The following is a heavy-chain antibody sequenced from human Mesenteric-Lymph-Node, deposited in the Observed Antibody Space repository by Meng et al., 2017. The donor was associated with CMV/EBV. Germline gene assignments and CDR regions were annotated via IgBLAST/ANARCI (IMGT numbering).Heavy chain of an antibody. Sequence: ESPKISCAASGFTFRSYSMNWVRQAPGKGLEWVSSISSSSSYIYYADSVKGRFTISRDNAKNSLYLQMNSLRVEDTAVYYCVRDMGWYRFDSWGQGTLVTVSS. CDR3: VRDMGWYRFDS. V-gene: IGHV3-21*01. CDR2: ISSSSSYI. D-gene: IGHD6-19*01. J-gene: IGHJ4*02. CDR1: GFTFRSYS.